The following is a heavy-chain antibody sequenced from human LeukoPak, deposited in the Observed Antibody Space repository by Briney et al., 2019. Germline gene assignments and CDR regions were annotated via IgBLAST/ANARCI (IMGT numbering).Heavy chain of an antibody. CDR1: GGSISDYY. CDR2: IHYSGNT. D-gene: IGHD2-15*01. V-gene: IGHV4-59*01. CDR3: AREYSRAEYFQH. J-gene: IGHJ1*01. Sequence: SETLSLTCTVSGGSISDYYWNWIRQPPGKGLEWIAYIHYSGNTNYNPSLKSRVTLSVDTSQNQFSLKLSSVTAADTAVYYCAREYSRAEYFQHWGQGTLVTVSS.